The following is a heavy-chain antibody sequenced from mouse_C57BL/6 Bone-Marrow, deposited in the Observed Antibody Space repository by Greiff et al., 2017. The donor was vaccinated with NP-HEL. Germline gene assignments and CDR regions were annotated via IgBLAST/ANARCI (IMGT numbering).Heavy chain of an antibody. J-gene: IGHJ2*01. CDR1: GYSFTGYF. CDR3: ARRGTWIYYDYDAGFDY. V-gene: IGHV1-20*01. D-gene: IGHD2-4*01. CDR2: INPYNGDT. Sequence: EVKLMESGPELVKPGDSVKISCKASGYSFTGYFMNWVMQSHGKSLEWIGRINPYNGDTFYNQKFKGKATLTVDKSSSTAHMELRSLTSEDSAVYYCARRGTWIYYDYDAGFDYWGQGTTLTVSS.